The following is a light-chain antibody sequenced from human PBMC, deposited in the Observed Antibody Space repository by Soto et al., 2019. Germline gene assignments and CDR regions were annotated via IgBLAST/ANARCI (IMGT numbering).Light chain of an antibody. Sequence: QSALTQPASVSGSPGQSITISCTGTSSDIGGYNFVSWYQQHPDKAPKLVIYDVSGRPSGVSDRFSGSKSGNTASLTISGLLAEDEADYYCGSYTSSDTRVFGGGTKLTVL. CDR2: DVS. CDR1: SSDIGGYNF. CDR3: GSYTSSDTRV. V-gene: IGLV2-14*01. J-gene: IGLJ3*02.